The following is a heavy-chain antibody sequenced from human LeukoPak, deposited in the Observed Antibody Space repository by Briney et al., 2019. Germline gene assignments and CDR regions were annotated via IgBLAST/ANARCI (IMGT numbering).Heavy chain of an antibody. V-gene: IGHV3-7*01. D-gene: IGHD3-10*01. CDR1: GFTFRDYW. CDR3: ARDGGLWFGKHFDY. J-gene: IGHJ4*02. Sequence: PGGSLRLSCGASGFTFRDYWMSWVRQAPGKGLEWVANIQSDGNEKNYIDSVQGRFTISRDNAKTSLYLQMNSLRAEDTAVYYCARDGGLWFGKHFDYWGQGTLVTVSS. CDR2: IQSDGNEK.